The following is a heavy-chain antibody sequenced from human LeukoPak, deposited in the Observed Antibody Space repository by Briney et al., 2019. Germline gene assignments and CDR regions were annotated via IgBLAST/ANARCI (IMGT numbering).Heavy chain of an antibody. Sequence: GGSLRLSCAASGFTFSSYAMSWVRQAPGKGLEWVSVIYSGGSTYYADSVKGRFTISRDNSKNTLYLQMNSLRAEDTAVYYCARDLPTGYGWLQATDAFDIWGQGTMVTVSS. CDR3: ARDLPTGYGWLQATDAFDI. CDR2: IYSGGST. J-gene: IGHJ3*02. D-gene: IGHD5-24*01. V-gene: IGHV3-53*01. CDR1: GFTFSSYA.